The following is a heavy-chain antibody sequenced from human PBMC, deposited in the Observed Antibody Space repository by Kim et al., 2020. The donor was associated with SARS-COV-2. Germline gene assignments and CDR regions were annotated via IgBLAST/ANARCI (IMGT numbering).Heavy chain of an antibody. V-gene: IGHV3-23*01. CDR2: ITDSGVTT. CDR3: ARRGTYHDY. D-gene: IGHD1-26*01. J-gene: IGHJ4*02. Sequence: GGSLRLSCAASGFTFDSYGLSWVRQAPGKGLEWVSNITDSGVTTYYADSVKGRFTISRDNFKNTLYLQMNSLRAEDTAVYYCARRGTYHDYWGQGTLVTVSS. CDR1: GFTFDSYG.